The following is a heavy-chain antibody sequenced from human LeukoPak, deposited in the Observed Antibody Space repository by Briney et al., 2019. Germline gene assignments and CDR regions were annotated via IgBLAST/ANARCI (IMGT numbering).Heavy chain of an antibody. Sequence: SETLSLTCTVSGGSISSYYCSWIRQPPGKGLEWIGYIYYSGSTNYNPSLKSRVTISVDTSKNQFSLKLSFVTAADTAVYYCARLEGGIVVVVADWGQGTLVTVSS. CDR2: IYYSGST. CDR3: ARLEGGIVVVVAD. J-gene: IGHJ4*02. CDR1: GGSISSYY. V-gene: IGHV4-59*08. D-gene: IGHD2-15*01.